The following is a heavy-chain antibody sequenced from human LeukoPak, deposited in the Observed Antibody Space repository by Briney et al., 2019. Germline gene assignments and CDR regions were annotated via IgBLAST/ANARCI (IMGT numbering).Heavy chain of an antibody. Sequence: PGRSLGLSCTTSGFTFTNHGINWVRQAPGKGLEWVAAIWYDGSKTSYTDSVKGRFTVSRDISKNAVYLQMNGLKAEDTAVYYCARDDCSTTPCYAYWGQGTLVTVSS. J-gene: IGHJ4*02. CDR2: IWYDGSKT. CDR1: GFTFTNHG. D-gene: IGHD2-2*01. CDR3: ARDDCSTTPCYAY. V-gene: IGHV3-33*01.